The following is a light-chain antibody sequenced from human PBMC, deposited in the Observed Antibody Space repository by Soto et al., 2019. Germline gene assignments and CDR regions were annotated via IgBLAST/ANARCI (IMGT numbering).Light chain of an antibody. CDR2: AAS. CDR1: QDISNY. CDR3: QNYDNAART. Sequence: DIQMTQSPSSLSASVGDRVTITCRASQDISNYLAWYQQKPGKVPKLLIYAASTLQSGVPSRFSGSGSGTDFTLAISTLQPEDVATYYCQNYDNAARTFGQGTTVEVK. J-gene: IGKJ1*01. V-gene: IGKV1-27*01.